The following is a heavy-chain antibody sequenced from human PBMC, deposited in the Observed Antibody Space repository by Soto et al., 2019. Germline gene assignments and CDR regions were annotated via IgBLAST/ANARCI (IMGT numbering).Heavy chain of an antibody. CDR1: GPTLTIGCQY. J-gene: IGHJ3*01. Sequence: PSDSLCQTFSPSGPTLTIGCQYRLWIRQHPGKGLEWIGYIYHSGSTYYSPSLKSRVTISVDTSENQFSLKLTSMTAADTAVYYCARGGDGFDLWGQGKMVTVS. CDR3: ARGGDGFDL. CDR2: IYHSGST. V-gene: IGHV4-31*03.